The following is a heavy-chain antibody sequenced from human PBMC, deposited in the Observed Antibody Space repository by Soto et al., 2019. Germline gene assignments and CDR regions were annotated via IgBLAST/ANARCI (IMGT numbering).Heavy chain of an antibody. CDR2: ISGNSANK. J-gene: IGHJ2*01. Sequence: EVQLLESGGGLAQPGGSLRLSCVGSGFTFSSYAMTWVRQAPGKGLEWVSVISGNSANKYYADSVKGRCTISRDNSKDNLYLQMNSLRVEDTAVYYCAKAADGDWYFDLWGRGTLVTVSS. CDR1: GFTFSSYA. V-gene: IGHV3-23*01. CDR3: AKAADGDWYFDL.